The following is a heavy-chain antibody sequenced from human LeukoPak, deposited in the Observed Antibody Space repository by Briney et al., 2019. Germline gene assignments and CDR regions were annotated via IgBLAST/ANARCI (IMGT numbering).Heavy chain of an antibody. CDR2: ISSSGNTI. V-gene: IGHV3-11*01. CDR1: GFTFSDYY. D-gene: IGHD2-21*02. J-gene: IGHJ4*02. CDR3: ARFCLGDCYSDYFDY. Sequence: GGSLRLSCAASGFTFSDYYMSWIRQAPGKGLGWLSYISSSGNTIYYADSVKGRFTISRDKAKNSLFLQMNNLRAEDTAVYYCARFCLGDCYSDYFDYWGQGTLVTVSS.